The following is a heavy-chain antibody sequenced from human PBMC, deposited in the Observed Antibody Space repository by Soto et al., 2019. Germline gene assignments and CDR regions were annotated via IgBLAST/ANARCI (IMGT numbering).Heavy chain of an antibody. J-gene: IGHJ5*02. V-gene: IGHV4-31*03. CDR3: ARMYSSGSGWFHP. CDR2: FYSSGSI. Sequence: LSLTCFVSGYSITAGGYYWSWIRHHPGKGLEWIGSFYSSGSIIYNPSLRSRVSISGDTSSNQFSMSLTSVTAADTARYYCARMYSSGSGWFHPWGQGTLVPVSS. CDR1: GYSITAGGYY. D-gene: IGHD6-19*01.